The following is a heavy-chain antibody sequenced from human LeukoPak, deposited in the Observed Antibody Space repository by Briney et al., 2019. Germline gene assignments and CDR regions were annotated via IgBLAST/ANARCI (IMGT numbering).Heavy chain of an antibody. Sequence: SETLSLTCTVSGYSISSGYYWSWIRQPPGKGLEWIGYIYYSGSTNYNPSLKSRVTISVDTSKNQFSLKLSSVTAADTAVYYCARRLPGYSSSWYLGHGEVLDYWGQGTLVTVSS. CDR1: GYSISSGYY. CDR2: IYYSGST. D-gene: IGHD6-13*01. J-gene: IGHJ4*02. CDR3: ARRLPGYSSSWYLGHGEVLDY. V-gene: IGHV4-59*08.